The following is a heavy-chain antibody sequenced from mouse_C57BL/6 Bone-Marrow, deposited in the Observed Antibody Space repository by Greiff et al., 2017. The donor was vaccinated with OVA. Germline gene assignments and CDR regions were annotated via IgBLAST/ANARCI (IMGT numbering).Heavy chain of an antibody. Sequence: EVQRVESGEGLVKPGGSLKLSCAASGFTFSSYAMSWVRQTPEKRLEWVAYISSGGDYIYYADTVKGRFTISRDNARNTLYLQMSSLKSEDTAMYDCTREGGYYGSSYWYFDVWGTGTTVTVSS. V-gene: IGHV5-9-1*02. CDR3: TREGGYYGSSYWYFDV. J-gene: IGHJ1*03. CDR1: GFTFSSYA. CDR2: ISSGGDYI. D-gene: IGHD1-1*01.